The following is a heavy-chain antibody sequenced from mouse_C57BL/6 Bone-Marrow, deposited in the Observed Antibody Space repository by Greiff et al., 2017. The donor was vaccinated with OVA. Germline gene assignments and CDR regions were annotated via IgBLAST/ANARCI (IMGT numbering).Heavy chain of an antibody. D-gene: IGHD2-3*01. Sequence: VQGVESGAELARPGASVKLSCKASGYTFTSYGISWVKQRTGQGLEWIGEIYPRSGNTYYNEKFKGKATLTADKSSSTAYMELRSLTSEDSAVYFCARGWLLRAYWGQGTLVTVSA. V-gene: IGHV1-81*01. CDR1: GYTFTSYG. CDR2: IYPRSGNT. CDR3: ARGWLLRAY. J-gene: IGHJ3*01.